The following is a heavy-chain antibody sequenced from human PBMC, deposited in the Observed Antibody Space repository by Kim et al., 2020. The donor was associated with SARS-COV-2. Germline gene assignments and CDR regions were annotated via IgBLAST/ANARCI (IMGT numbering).Heavy chain of an antibody. V-gene: IGHV4-59*08. D-gene: IGHD2-2*01. J-gene: IGHJ6*03. CDR3: ARALYCSSTSCQYYYMDV. Sequence: ETLSLTCTVSGGSISSYYWSWIRQPPGKGLEWIGYIYYSGSTNYNPSLKSRVTISVDTSKNQFSLKLSSVTAADTAGYYCARALYCSSTSCQYYYMDVW. CDR1: GGSISSYY. CDR2: IYYSGST.